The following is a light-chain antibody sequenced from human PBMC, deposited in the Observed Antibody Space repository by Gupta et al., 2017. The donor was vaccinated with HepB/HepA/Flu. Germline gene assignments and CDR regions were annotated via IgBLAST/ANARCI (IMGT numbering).Light chain of an antibody. CDR2: EAS. CDR1: QDIDDD. CDR3: RQHDNFPMCN. V-gene: IGKV5-2*01. Sequence: ETTLTHSPAFMSATPGDKGNISCKASQDIDDDMKWYQQKPGEAAIFIIQEASTRVPGITPGFSGSGYGKDFILTINNRESEDAAYYSCRQHDNFPMCNFGQGTKLEIK. J-gene: IGKJ2*04.